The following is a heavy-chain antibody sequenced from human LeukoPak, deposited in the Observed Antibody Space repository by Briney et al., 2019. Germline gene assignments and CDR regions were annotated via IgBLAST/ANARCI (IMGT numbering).Heavy chain of an antibody. CDR2: ISSSSSYI. V-gene: IGHV3-21*01. CDR1: GFTFSSYS. J-gene: IGHJ4*02. Sequence: GGSLRLSCAASGFTFSSYSMNWVRQAPGKGLEWVSSISSSSSYIYYADSVKGRFTISRDNVKNSLYLQMNSLRAEDTAVYYCARGALQDIVIYFDYWGQGTLVTVSS. CDR3: ARGALQDIVIYFDY. D-gene: IGHD2/OR15-2a*01.